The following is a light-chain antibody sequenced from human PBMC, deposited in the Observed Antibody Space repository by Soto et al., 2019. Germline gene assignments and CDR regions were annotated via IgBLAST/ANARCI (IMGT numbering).Light chain of an antibody. J-gene: IGKJ4*01. Sequence: DIQMTQSPSSLSASVGDRVTITCRASQGIRDALGWYQQKPGKAPKRLIYAASSLQSGVPSRFSGSGSETEFTLTISSLQPDDFATYYCQQYNSYPLTFGGGTKVEIK. V-gene: IGKV1-17*01. CDR2: AAS. CDR3: QQYNSYPLT. CDR1: QGIRDA.